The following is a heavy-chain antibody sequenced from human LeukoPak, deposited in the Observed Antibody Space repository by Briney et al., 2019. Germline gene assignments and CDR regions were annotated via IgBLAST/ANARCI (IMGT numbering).Heavy chain of an antibody. CDR3: ARDPPDYGDYVWYFDY. V-gene: IGHV1-18*01. CDR1: GYTFTSYG. J-gene: IGHJ4*02. CDR2: ISAYNGNT. Sequence: ASVKVSCKASGYTFTSYGISWVRQAPGQGLEWMGWISAYNGNTNYAQKLQGRVTMTTDTSTSTAYMELRSLRSDDTAVYYCARDPPDYGDYVWYFDYWGQGTLVTVSS. D-gene: IGHD4-17*01.